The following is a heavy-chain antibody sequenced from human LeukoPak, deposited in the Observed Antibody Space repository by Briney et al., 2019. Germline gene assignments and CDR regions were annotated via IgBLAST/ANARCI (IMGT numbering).Heavy chain of an antibody. V-gene: IGHV3-23*01. Sequence: GGSLRLSCAASGFTFSSYAMSWVRQAPGKGLEWVSAISGSGGSTYYADSVKGRFTISRDNSKNTLYLQMNSLRAEDTAVYYRAKSVTYYDYIWGSYRLHPFDYWGQGTLVTVSS. D-gene: IGHD3-16*02. CDR1: GFTFSSYA. CDR2: ISGSGGST. J-gene: IGHJ4*02. CDR3: AKSVTYYDYIWGSYRLHPFDY.